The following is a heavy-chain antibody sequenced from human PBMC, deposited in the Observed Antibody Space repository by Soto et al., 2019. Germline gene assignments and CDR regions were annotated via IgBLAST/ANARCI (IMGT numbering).Heavy chain of an antibody. J-gene: IGHJ4*02. Sequence: SETLSLTCTVSGGSISSGDYYWSWIRQPPGKGLEWIGYIYYSGSTYYNPSLKSRVTISVDTSKNQFSLKLSSVTAADTAVYYCARVTSGRQWLAFDYWGQGTLVTVSS. D-gene: IGHD6-19*01. CDR3: ARVTSGRQWLAFDY. CDR2: IYYSGST. CDR1: GGSISSGDYY. V-gene: IGHV4-30-4*01.